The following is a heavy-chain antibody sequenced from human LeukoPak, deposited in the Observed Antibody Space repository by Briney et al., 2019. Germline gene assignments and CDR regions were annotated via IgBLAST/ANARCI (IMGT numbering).Heavy chain of an antibody. CDR2: ISGSGGST. Sequence: GGSLRLSCAASEFTFSSYAMSWVRQAPGKGLEWVSAISGSGGSTYYADSVKGRFTISRDNSRNTLYLQMNSLRAEDTAVYYCAKNPWTGPYYFDYWGQGTLVTVSS. J-gene: IGHJ4*02. CDR1: EFTFSSYA. V-gene: IGHV3-23*01. D-gene: IGHD3/OR15-3a*01. CDR3: AKNPWTGPYYFDY.